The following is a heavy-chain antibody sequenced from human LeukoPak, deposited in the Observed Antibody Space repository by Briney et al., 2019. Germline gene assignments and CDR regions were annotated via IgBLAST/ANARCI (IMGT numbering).Heavy chain of an antibody. CDR2: ISGSSSSI. CDR1: GFTFGSHS. D-gene: IGHD4-17*01. CDR3: ATPPSTVPRGKFDY. Sequence: GGSLRLSCAASGFTFGSHSMNWVRQAPGKGLEWVSSISGSSSSIYYADSVKGRFTISRDNAKNSLYLQMNSLRADDTAVYYCATPPSTVPRGKFDYWGQGTLVTVSS. J-gene: IGHJ4*02. V-gene: IGHV3-21*06.